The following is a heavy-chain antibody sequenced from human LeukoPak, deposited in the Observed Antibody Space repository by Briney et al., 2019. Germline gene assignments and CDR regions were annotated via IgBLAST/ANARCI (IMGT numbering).Heavy chain of an antibody. CDR1: GGTFSSYA. Sequence: AASVTVSCKASGGTFSSYAISWVRQAPGQGLEWMGGIIPIFGTANYAQKFQGRVTITADESTSTAYMELSSLRSEDTAVYYCAGLLWFGELYHFDYWGQGTLVTVSS. D-gene: IGHD3-10*01. V-gene: IGHV1-69*01. CDR2: IIPIFGTA. CDR3: AGLLWFGELYHFDY. J-gene: IGHJ4*02.